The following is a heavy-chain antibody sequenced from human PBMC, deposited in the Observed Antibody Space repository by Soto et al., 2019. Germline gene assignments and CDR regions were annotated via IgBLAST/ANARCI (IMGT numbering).Heavy chain of an antibody. Sequence: GGSLRLSCAASGFTFSNAWKNWVRQAPGKGLEWVGRIKSKTDGGTTDYAAPVKGRFTISRDDSKNTLYLQMNSLKTEDTAVYYCSITMVRGVIIPPYYYGMDVWGQGTTVTVSS. V-gene: IGHV3-15*07. CDR2: IKSKTDGGTT. J-gene: IGHJ6*02. CDR1: GFTFSNAW. CDR3: SITMVRGVIIPPYYYGMDV. D-gene: IGHD3-10*01.